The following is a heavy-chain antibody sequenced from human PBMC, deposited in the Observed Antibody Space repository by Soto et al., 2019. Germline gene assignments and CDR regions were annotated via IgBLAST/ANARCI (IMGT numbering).Heavy chain of an antibody. CDR3: AGGSAVADT. V-gene: IGHV6-1*01. CDR2: TYYRSKWYN. CDR1: GDSVSSNSGA. D-gene: IGHD6-19*01. J-gene: IGHJ3*02. Sequence: QVQLQQSGPGLVKPSQTLSLTCAISGDSVSSNSGAWNWIRQSPLRGLEWLGRTYYRSKWYNEYALSVRSRILITPDTSKNQFSLHLNSVTPEDTAMYYCAGGSAVADTWGQGTMVTVSS.